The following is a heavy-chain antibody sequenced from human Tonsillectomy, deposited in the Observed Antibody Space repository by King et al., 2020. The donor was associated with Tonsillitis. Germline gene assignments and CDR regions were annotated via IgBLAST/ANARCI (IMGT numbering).Heavy chain of an antibody. D-gene: IGHD2-21*01. V-gene: IGHV4-39*01. Sequence: QLQESGPGLVKPSETLSLTCTVSGGSISSPNYYWGWIRQPPGKGLEWIGNIYYTGSTYYNPSFKSRVTISVDTSKNQFSLKLSSVTAADTAVYHCAKTYYGTAVDPWGQGIQVTVSS. J-gene: IGHJ5*02. CDR3: AKTYYGTAVDP. CDR1: GGSISSPNYY. CDR2: IYYTGST.